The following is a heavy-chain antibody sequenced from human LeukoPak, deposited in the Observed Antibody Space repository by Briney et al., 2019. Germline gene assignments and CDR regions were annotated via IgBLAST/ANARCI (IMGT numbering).Heavy chain of an antibody. D-gene: IGHD3-22*01. V-gene: IGHV3-30*18. CDR3: AKDHYYDGSGHFDY. Sequence: GGSLRLSCAASGFTCTRYGMHWVRQAPGKGLEWVAVISSDESDKYYADSVKGRFTISRDNSKNTLFLQMNSLRAQDTAVYYCAKDHYYDGSGHFDYWGQGTLVTVSS. CDR2: ISSDESDK. J-gene: IGHJ4*02. CDR1: GFTCTRYG.